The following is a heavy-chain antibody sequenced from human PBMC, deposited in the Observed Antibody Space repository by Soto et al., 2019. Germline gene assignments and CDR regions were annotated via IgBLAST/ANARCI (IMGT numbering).Heavy chain of an antibody. D-gene: IGHD2-2*01. CDR3: ARVETCSSTSCYSVFDY. J-gene: IGHJ4*02. CDR1: GFTFSSYW. CDR2: INSDGSST. Sequence: EVQLVESGGGLVQPGGSLRLSCAASGFTFSSYWMHWVRQAPGKGLVWVSRINSDGSSTTYADSVKGRFTISRDNAKTTVDAEMKSLSAEAPAMYYCARVETCSSTSCYSVFDYWGQGTLVTVSS. V-gene: IGHV3-74*01.